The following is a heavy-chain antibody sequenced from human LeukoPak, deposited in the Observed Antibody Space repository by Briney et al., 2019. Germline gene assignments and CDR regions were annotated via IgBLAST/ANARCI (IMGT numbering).Heavy chain of an antibody. Sequence: PSETLSLTCTVSGYSISSGYYWGWIRQPPGEGLEWIGGIYHSGSTYYNPSLKSRVTISVDTSKNQFSLKLSSVTAADTAVYYCARGPSYYYYYMDVWGKGTTVTVSS. V-gene: IGHV4-38-2*02. CDR3: ARGPSYYYYYMDV. J-gene: IGHJ6*03. CDR1: GYSISSGYY. CDR2: IYHSGST.